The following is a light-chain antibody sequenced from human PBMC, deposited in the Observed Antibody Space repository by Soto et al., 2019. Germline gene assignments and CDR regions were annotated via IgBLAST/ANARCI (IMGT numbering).Light chain of an antibody. CDR1: QGIGTW. J-gene: IGKJ5*01. CDR2: GAT. Sequence: DVQVTQSPSFVSASVGDRVTITCRARQGIGTWLAWYQQKPGKAPSLLIYGATDLQSGVPSRFSGSGLGTHFSLTIFSLQPEDFATYYCQQTNSFPITFGQGTRLEI. CDR3: QQTNSFPIT. V-gene: IGKV1D-12*01.